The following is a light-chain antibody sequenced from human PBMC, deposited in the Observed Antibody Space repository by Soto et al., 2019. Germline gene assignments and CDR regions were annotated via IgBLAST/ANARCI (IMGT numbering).Light chain of an antibody. V-gene: IGKV3-15*01. J-gene: IGKJ1*01. CDR2: GAS. CDR3: QQYNNWPPWT. CDR1: QSVSSN. Sequence: TLSVSPGERATLSCRASQSVSSNLAWYQRKAGQAPRLLIYGASTRATGIPARFSGSGSGTELTLTISSLQSEDFAVYYCQQYNNWPPWTFGQRTKADIK.